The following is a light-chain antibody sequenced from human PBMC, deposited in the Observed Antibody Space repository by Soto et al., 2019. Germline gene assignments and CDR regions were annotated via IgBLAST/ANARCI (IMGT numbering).Light chain of an antibody. CDR3: QQHSHWPPWT. J-gene: IGKJ1*01. CDR2: GAS. Sequence: EVVLTQSPATLSLSPGERATLSCSASETVRTFVDWYQQKPGQAPRLLIYGASNRATGIPARFSGSGSGTDFTLTISHLEAEDFAVYYCQQHSHWPPWTFGQGTRVEIQ. CDR1: ETVRTF. V-gene: IGKV3-11*01.